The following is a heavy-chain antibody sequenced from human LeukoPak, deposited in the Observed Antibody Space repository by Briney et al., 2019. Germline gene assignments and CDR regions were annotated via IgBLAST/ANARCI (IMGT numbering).Heavy chain of an antibody. Sequence: SETLSLTCAVSGGSISSSNWWSWVRQPPGKGLEWFGEIYHSGSTNYNPSLKSRVTISVDKSKNQFSLKLSSVTAADTAVYYCARGLHYYYGSGSYPYWGQGTLVTVSS. D-gene: IGHD3-10*01. CDR2: IYHSGST. CDR1: GGSISSSNW. CDR3: ARGLHYYYGSGSYPY. J-gene: IGHJ4*02. V-gene: IGHV4-4*02.